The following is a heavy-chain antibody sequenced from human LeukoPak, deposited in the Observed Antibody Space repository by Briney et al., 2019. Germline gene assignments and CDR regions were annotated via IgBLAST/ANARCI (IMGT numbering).Heavy chain of an antibody. CDR3: AIRFWSGYYYFDY. CDR2: IIPIFGTA. D-gene: IGHD3-3*01. J-gene: IGHJ4*02. CDR1: GGTFSSYA. Sequence: SSVKVSCKASGGTFSSYAISWVRQCPGQGLEWMGGIIPIFGTANYAQKFQGRVTITADESTSTAYMELSSLRSEDTAVYYCAIRFWSGYYYFDYWGQGTLVTVSS. V-gene: IGHV1-69*01.